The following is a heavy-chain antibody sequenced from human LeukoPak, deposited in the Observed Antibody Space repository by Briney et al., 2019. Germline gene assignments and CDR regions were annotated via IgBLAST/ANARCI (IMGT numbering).Heavy chain of an antibody. CDR2: IYQSGST. Sequence: SETLSLTCAVSGGSISSGGYSWSWIRQPPGKGLEWIGYIYQSGSTYYHPSLKSRVTISVDRSKNQFSLKLSSVTAADTAVYYCARGTQLNYFDYWGQGTLVTVSS. CDR1: GGSISSGGYS. V-gene: IGHV4-30-2*01. CDR3: ARGTQLNYFDY. D-gene: IGHD1-1*01. J-gene: IGHJ4*02.